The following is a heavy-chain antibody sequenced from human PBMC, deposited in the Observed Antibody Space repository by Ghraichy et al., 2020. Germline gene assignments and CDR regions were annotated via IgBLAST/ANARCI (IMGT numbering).Heavy chain of an antibody. Sequence: GGSLRLSCELSGFSLSDYSMNWVRQTPGKGLEWVSYISLSGDTVSYADSVRGRFTISRDRAKNSLYLQMNNLRDNDSAVYYCARDEDWAFDYWGQGTLVTVSS. CDR1: GFSLSDYS. CDR2: ISLSGDTV. J-gene: IGHJ4*02. D-gene: IGHD3-9*01. V-gene: IGHV3-48*02. CDR3: ARDEDWAFDY.